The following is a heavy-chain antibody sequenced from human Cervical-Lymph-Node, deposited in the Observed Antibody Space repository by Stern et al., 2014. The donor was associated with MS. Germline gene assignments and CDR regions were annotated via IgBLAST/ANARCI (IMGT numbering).Heavy chain of an antibody. V-gene: IGHV3-30*18. CDR2: TSFDGNDK. CDR3: AKDLESGWYAGSYYYYYGMDV. Sequence: VQLVESGGGVVQPGRSPRLSCAASGFNFNNYGMHWVRQAPGKGLEWVAVTSFDGNDKYYSDSVKGRFTISRDNSKNTLYLQMNSLRAEDTAVYYCAKDLESGWYAGSYYYYYGMDVWGQGTTVTVSS. CDR1: GFNFNNYG. J-gene: IGHJ6*02. D-gene: IGHD6-19*01.